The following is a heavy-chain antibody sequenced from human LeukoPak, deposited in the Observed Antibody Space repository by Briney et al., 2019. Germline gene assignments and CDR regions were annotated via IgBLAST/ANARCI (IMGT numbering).Heavy chain of an antibody. J-gene: IGHJ6*02. Sequence: GGSLRLSCAASGFTFSSYAMSWVRQAPGKGLEWVSAISGSGGSTYYADSVKGRFTISRDNSKNTLYLQMNSLRAEDTAVYYCAKAGWYDYYYGMDVWGQGTTATVSS. CDR3: AKAGWYDYYYGMDV. D-gene: IGHD6-19*01. V-gene: IGHV3-23*01. CDR2: ISGSGGST. CDR1: GFTFSSYA.